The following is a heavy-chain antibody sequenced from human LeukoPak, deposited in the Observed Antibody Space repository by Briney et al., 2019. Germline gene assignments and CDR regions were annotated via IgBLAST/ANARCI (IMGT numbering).Heavy chain of an antibody. CDR3: AARRIVGDFGLDD. V-gene: IGHV4-34*01. D-gene: IGHD1-26*01. CDR1: GGSFSGYY. CDR2: INHSGST. J-gene: IGHJ4*02. Sequence: SETLSLTCAVYGGSFSGYYWSWIRQPPGKGLEWIGEINHSGSTNYNPSLKSRVTISVDTSKNQFSLKLSSVTAADTAVYYCAARRIVGDFGLDDWGQGTLVTVSS.